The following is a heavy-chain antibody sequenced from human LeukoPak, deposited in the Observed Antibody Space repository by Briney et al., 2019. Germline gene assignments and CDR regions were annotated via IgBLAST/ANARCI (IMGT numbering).Heavy chain of an antibody. Sequence: PSETLSLTCTVSGGSISSYYWTWIRQPPGKGLEWIGYIYYSGITNYNPSLKSRISTSVDTSKNQSYLKLNSVTAADTAVYYCAKIAAAGTLAFDSWGQGTLVTVSS. J-gene: IGHJ4*02. V-gene: IGHV4-59*01. CDR1: GGSISSYY. CDR2: IYYSGIT. D-gene: IGHD6-13*01. CDR3: AKIAAAGTLAFDS.